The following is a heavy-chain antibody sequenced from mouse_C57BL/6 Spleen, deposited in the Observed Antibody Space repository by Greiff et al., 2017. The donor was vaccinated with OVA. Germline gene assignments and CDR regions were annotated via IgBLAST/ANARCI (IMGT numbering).Heavy chain of an antibody. CDR3: TRDRDGYWAMDY. CDR1: GFTFSSYA. V-gene: IGHV5-9-1*02. Sequence: EVHLVESGEGLVKPGGSLKLSCAASGFTFSSYAMSWVRQTPEKRLEWVAYISSGGDYIYYADTVKGRFTISRDNARNTLYLQMSSLKSEDTAMYYCTRDRDGYWAMDYWGQGTSVTVSS. J-gene: IGHJ4*01. CDR2: ISSGGDYI. D-gene: IGHD2-14*01.